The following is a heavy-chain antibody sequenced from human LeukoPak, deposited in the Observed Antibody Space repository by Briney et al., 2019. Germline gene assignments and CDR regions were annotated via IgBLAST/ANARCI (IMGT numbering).Heavy chain of an antibody. J-gene: IGHJ4*02. D-gene: IGHD2-2*01. V-gene: IGHV3-49*04. CDR3: TRPYCSSTSCYSFFDY. CDR1: GFTFGDYA. Sequence: GGSLRLSCTASGFTFGDYAMSWVRQAPGKGLEWVGFIRSKAYGGTTEYAASVKGRFTISRDDSKSIAYLQMSSLKTEDTAVYYCTRPYCSSTSCYSFFDYWGQGTLVTVSS. CDR2: IRSKAYGGTT.